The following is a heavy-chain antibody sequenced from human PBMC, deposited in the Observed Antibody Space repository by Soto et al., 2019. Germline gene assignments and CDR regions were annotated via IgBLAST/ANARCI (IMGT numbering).Heavy chain of an antibody. D-gene: IGHD2-15*01. V-gene: IGHV3-11*01. CDR2: ISHSGVTI. CDR1: GFTFSNYY. CDR3: AKDRGPYCSGGICYPPSWFDP. J-gene: IGHJ5*02. Sequence: PGGSLRLSCVASGFTFSNYYMTWIRQAPGKGLESVSYISHSGVTIYYADSVRGRFTISRDNPKNTPYLQMNNLRAEDTAMFYCAKDRGPYCSGGICYPPSWFDPWGQGTQVTVSS.